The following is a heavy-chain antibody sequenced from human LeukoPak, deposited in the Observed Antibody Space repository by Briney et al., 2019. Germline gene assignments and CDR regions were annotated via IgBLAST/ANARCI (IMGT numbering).Heavy chain of an antibody. CDR2: IWYDGSNK. D-gene: IGHD5-12*01. V-gene: IGHV3-33*01. Sequence: GGSLRLSCAASGFTFSSYGMHWVRQAPGKGLEWVAVIWYDGSNKYYADSVKGRFTISRDNSKNTLYLQMNSLRAEDTAVYYCARDLRGYSGYDYPGYYFDYWGQGTLVTVSS. J-gene: IGHJ4*02. CDR1: GFTFSSYG. CDR3: ARDLRGYSGYDYPGYYFDY.